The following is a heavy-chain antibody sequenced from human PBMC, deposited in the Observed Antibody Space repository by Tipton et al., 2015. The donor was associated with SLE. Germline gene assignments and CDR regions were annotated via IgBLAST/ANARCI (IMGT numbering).Heavy chain of an antibody. J-gene: IGHJ4*02. CDR3: ARRGYDFWSGHFDY. CDR1: GGSISSYY. V-gene: IGHV4-59*08. CDR2: IYYSGST. Sequence: GLVKPSETLSLTCTVSGGSISSYYWSWIRQPPGKGLECIGYIYYSGSTNYNPSLKSRVTISVDTSKNQFSLKLSSVTAADTAVYYCARRGYDFWSGHFDYWGQGTLVTVSS. D-gene: IGHD3-3*01.